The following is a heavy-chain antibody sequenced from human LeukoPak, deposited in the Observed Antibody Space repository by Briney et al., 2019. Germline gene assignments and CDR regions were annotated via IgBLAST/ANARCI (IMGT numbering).Heavy chain of an antibody. D-gene: IGHD6-19*01. Sequence: GASVKVSCKASGGTFSSYAISWVRQAPGQGLGWMGGIIPIFGTANYAQKCQGRVTITADESTSTAYTELSSLRSEDTAVYYCARDQHSGSGWYGTSDYWGQGTLVTVSS. CDR3: ARDQHSGSGWYGTSDY. CDR2: IIPIFGTA. V-gene: IGHV1-69*13. J-gene: IGHJ4*02. CDR1: GGTFSSYA.